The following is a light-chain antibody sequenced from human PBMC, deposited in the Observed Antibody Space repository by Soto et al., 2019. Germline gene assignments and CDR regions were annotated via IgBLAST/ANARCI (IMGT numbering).Light chain of an antibody. Sequence: QSVLTQPPSVSGAPGQRVTISCTGSCSNIGAGYDVHWYQQLPGTAPKLLIYGNSNRPSGVPDRFSGSKSGTSASLAITGLQAEDEADYYCQSYDSSLSVVFGGRTKLTVL. CDR2: GNS. J-gene: IGLJ2*01. V-gene: IGLV1-40*01. CDR3: QSYDSSLSVV. CDR1: CSNIGAGYD.